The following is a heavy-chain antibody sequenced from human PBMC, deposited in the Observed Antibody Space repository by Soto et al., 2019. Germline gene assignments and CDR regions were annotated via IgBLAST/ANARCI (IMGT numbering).Heavy chain of an antibody. J-gene: IGHJ3*02. CDR3: ARRPVEGQNYYDSSGYKAPDAFDI. Sequence: GESLKISCKGSGYSFTSYWISWVRQMPGKGLEWMGRIDPSDSYTNYSPSFQGHVTISADKSISTAYLQWSSLKASDTAMYYCARRPVEGQNYYDSSGYKAPDAFDIWGQGTMVTVSS. V-gene: IGHV5-10-1*01. CDR1: GYSFTSYW. D-gene: IGHD3-22*01. CDR2: IDPSDSYT.